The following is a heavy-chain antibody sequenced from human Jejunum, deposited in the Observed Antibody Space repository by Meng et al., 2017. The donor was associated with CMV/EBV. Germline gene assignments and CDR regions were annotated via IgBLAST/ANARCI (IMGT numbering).Heavy chain of an antibody. CDR3: ARDLYSGYINTPRRAFDI. CDR2: IFYTGGT. CDR1: SSYY. D-gene: IGHD5-12*01. J-gene: IGHJ3*02. V-gene: IGHV4-39*07. Sequence: SSYYWGWIRQPAGQGLEWSENIFYTGGTYYNPSLKSRVTMSVDTSKNQFSLKLSSVPAADTAMYFCARDLYSGYINTPRRAFDIWGQGTRVTVSS.